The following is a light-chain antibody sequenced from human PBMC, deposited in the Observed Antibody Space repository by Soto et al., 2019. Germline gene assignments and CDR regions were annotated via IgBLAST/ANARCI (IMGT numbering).Light chain of an antibody. V-gene: IGKV3-15*01. CDR2: GAF. CDR1: QTVVNY. Sequence: DIVLTQSPSSLSSSLGERATITCRTSQTVVNYLAWYQQKPGKAPRLLMYGAFIRARGLPVRFRGTGSGTEFTLTISSLQSEDVALYSCQQNDNWPYTFGQGTKVDIK. CDR3: QQNDNWPYT. J-gene: IGKJ2*01.